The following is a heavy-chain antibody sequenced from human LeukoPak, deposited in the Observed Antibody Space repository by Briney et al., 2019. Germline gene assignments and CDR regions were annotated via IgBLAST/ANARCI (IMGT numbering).Heavy chain of an antibody. Sequence: ASVKVSCKASGYTFTSYAINWVRQAPGQGLEWMGWINTNAGNPTYAQGFTGRFVFSLDTSVSTAYLQISSLKAEDTAVYYCARSHSDWYVNTAGHWGQGTLVTVSS. CDR1: GYTFTSYA. J-gene: IGHJ4*02. CDR3: ARSHSDWYVNTAGH. CDR2: INTNAGNP. D-gene: IGHD6-19*01. V-gene: IGHV7-4-1*02.